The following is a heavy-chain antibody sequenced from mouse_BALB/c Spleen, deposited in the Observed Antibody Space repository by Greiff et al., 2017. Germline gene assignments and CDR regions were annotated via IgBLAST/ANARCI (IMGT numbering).Heavy chain of an antibody. CDR3: ARGDYDGRMDY. D-gene: IGHD2-4*01. CDR2: IDPENGNT. CDR1: GFNIKDYY. V-gene: IGHV14-1*02. Sequence: VQLQQSGAELVRPGALVKLSCKASGFNIKDYYMHWVKQRPEKGLEWIGWIDPENGNTIYDPKFQGKASITADTAYNTAYLQLSSLTSEDTAVYYCARGDYDGRMDYWGQGTSVTVSS. J-gene: IGHJ4*01.